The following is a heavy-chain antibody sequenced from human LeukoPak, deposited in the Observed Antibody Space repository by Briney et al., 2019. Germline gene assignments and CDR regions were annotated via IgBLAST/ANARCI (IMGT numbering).Heavy chain of an antibody. J-gene: IGHJ4*02. D-gene: IGHD3-22*01. V-gene: IGHV1-18*01. CDR2: ISAYNDNT. CDR1: GYTFTSYG. CDR3: ARDIGRYDSSGYSFDY. Sequence: ASVKVSCKASGYTFTSYGISWVRQAPGQGVEWMGWISAYNDNTNYAQKLQGRVTMTTDTSTSTAYMELRSLRSEDTAVYCCARDIGRYDSSGYSFDYWGQETLVTVSS.